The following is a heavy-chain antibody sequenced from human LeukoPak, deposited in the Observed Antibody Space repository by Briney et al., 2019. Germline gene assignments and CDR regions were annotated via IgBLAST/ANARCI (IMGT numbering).Heavy chain of an antibody. J-gene: IGHJ5*02. CDR2: IYYSGST. CDR1: GGSISSYY. CDR3: ARGGKVWFDP. Sequence: SETLSLTCTVSGGSISSYYWSWIRQPPGKGLEWIGYIYYSGSTIYNPSLKSRVTISVDTSKNQFSLKLSSVTAADTAVYFCARGGKVWFDPWGQGILVTVSS. D-gene: IGHD1-26*01. V-gene: IGHV4-59*01.